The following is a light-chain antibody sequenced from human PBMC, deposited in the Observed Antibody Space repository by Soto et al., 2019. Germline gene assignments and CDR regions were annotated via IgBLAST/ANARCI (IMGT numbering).Light chain of an antibody. CDR2: AAS. CDR1: QRIDSY. J-gene: IGKJ1*01. V-gene: IGKV1-39*01. Sequence: DIQMTQSPSSLSASVGDRVTLSCRTSQRIDSYINWYQHKPGRAPKLLVYAASTLYTGVPSRFSGSGSGTDFTLTISSIQPDDFGTYYCQQTYSDVGTFGQGTKVEI. CDR3: QQTYSDVGT.